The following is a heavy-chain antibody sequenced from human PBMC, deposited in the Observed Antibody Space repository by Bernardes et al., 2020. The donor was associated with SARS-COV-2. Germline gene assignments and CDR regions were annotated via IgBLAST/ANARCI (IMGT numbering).Heavy chain of an antibody. CDR2: INSDGSST. V-gene: IGHV3-74*01. CDR1: GFTFSSYW. J-gene: IGHJ6*02. Sequence: GGSLRLSRAASGFTFSSYWMHWVRQAPGKGLVWVSRINSDGSSTSYADSVKGRFTISRDNAKNTLYLQMNSLRAEDTAVYYCARVISGYGDYSVDYYYYGMDVWGQGTTVTVSS. D-gene: IGHD4-17*01. CDR3: ARVISGYGDYSVDYYYYGMDV.